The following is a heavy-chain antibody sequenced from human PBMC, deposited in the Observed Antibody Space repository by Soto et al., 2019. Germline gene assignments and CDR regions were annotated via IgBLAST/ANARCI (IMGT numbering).Heavy chain of an antibody. D-gene: IGHD3-16*01. CDR3: ANALGLYFFDY. V-gene: IGHV1-3*01. Sequence: QVQLVQSGAEVKKPGASVKVSCKASGYTFTSYAMHWVRQAPGQRLEWMGWINAGNGNTKYSQKFQGRVTITRDTSLSTAYLELSSLRSEDTAVYYCANALGLYFFDYWGQGTLVTVSS. CDR2: INAGNGNT. CDR1: GYTFTSYA. J-gene: IGHJ4*02.